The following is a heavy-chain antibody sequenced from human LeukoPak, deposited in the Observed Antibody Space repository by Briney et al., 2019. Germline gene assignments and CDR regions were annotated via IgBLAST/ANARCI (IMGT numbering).Heavy chain of an antibody. CDR1: GGSFSAYY. CDR2: INHSGST. D-gene: IGHD3-16*01. V-gene: IGHV4-34*01. Sequence: KPSETLSLTCAVYGGSFSAYYWSWIRQPPGKGLEWIGEINHSGSTNYNPSLKSRVTISVDTSKNQFSLKLSSVTAADTAVYYCARGLSNSRRTLLGLDYWGQGTLVTVSS. CDR3: ARGLSNSRRTLLGLDY. J-gene: IGHJ4*02.